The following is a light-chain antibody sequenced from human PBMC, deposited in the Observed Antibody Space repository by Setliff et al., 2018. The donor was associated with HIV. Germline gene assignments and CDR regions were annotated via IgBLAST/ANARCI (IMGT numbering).Light chain of an antibody. CDR2: DVT. CDR1: SSDIGDYES. Sequence: ALSQPASVSGSPGQSITISCTGSSSDIGDYESVSWYQQHPGEVPKLMIYDVTKRPSGVSNRFSASKSGNTASLTISGLQAEDEAHYYCCSYAGGDTWIFGGGTKVTVL. J-gene: IGLJ2*01. V-gene: IGLV2-23*02. CDR3: CSYAGGDTWI.